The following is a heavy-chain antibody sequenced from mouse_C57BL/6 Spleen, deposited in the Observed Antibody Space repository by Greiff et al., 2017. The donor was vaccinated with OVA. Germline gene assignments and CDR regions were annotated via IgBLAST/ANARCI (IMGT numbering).Heavy chain of an antibody. J-gene: IGHJ3*01. CDR2: IDPSDSYT. Sequence: VQLQQPGAELVKPGASVKLSCKASGYTFTSYWMQWVKQRPGQGLEWIGEIDPSDSYTNYNQKFKGKATLTVDTSSSTAYMQLSSLTSEDSAVYYCARRGDGRFAYWGQGTLVTVSA. CDR1: GYTFTSYW. CDR3: ARRGDGRFAY. V-gene: IGHV1-50*01.